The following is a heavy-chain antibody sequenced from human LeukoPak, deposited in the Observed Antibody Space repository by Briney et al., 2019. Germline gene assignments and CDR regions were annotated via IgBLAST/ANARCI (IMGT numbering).Heavy chain of an antibody. J-gene: IGHJ4*02. Sequence: PGGSLRLSCAASGFTFDDYAMHWVRQAPGKGLEWVSGISWNSGSIGYANSVKGRFTISRDNAKNSLYLQMNSLRAEDMALYYCAKDIGRDWEYSRFDYWGQGTLVTVSS. CDR2: ISWNSGSI. CDR1: GFTFDDYA. V-gene: IGHV3-9*03. CDR3: AKDIGRDWEYSRFDY. D-gene: IGHD6-6*01.